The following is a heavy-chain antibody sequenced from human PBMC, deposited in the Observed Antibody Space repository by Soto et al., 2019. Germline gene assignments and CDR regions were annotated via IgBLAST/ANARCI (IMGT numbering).Heavy chain of an antibody. Sequence: SLRLSCAASGFTFSSYAMSWVRQAPGKGLEWVSAISGSGGSTYYADSVKGRFTISRDNSKNTLYLQMNSLRAEDTAVYYCARLDQLAYYMDVWGKGTTVTVSS. CDR1: GFTFSSYA. D-gene: IGHD1-1*01. CDR3: ARLDQLAYYMDV. J-gene: IGHJ6*03. CDR2: ISGSGGST. V-gene: IGHV3-23*01.